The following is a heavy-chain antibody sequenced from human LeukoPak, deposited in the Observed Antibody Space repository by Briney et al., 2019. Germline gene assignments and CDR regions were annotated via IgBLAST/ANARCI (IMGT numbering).Heavy chain of an antibody. J-gene: IGHJ3*01. Sequence: GGSLRLSCAASAFTFSSYGMSWVPQAPGKGLEWASAISGDGRDIFYADAVKGRFTISRDNSKNTLYLQMNSLRDEDTALYYCAIHGGGTIRIEAFDVWGQGTMVTISS. CDR2: ISGDGRDI. V-gene: IGHV3-23*01. D-gene: IGHD3-3*01. CDR3: AIHGGGTIRIEAFDV. CDR1: AFTFSSYG.